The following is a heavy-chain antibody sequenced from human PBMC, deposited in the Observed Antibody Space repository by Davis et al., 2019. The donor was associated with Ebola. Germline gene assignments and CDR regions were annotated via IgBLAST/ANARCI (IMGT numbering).Heavy chain of an antibody. CDR1: GIPFSNYW. CDR2: INPDGRGT. D-gene: IGHD6-19*01. J-gene: IGHJ4*02. V-gene: IGHV3-74*01. Sequence: PGGSLRLSCAASGIPFSNYWMSWVRQVSRKGLVWVSRINPDGRGTFYADSVKGRFTISRDNSKNTLSLQMNSLDTEDTAVYYCAGAVAGTEDFQYWGQGTLVTVSS. CDR3: AGAVAGTEDFQY.